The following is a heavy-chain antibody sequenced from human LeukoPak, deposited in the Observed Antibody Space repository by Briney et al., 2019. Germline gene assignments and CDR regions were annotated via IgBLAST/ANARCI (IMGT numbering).Heavy chain of an antibody. Sequence: PGRSLRLSCAASGFTFDDYVMPWVRHAPGKGLEWVSGISWNSGSIGYADSVKGRFTISRDNAKNSLYLQMNSLRAEDTALYYCAKGSGYSYGYVLYWGQGTLVTVSS. J-gene: IGHJ4*02. V-gene: IGHV3-9*01. CDR2: ISWNSGSI. D-gene: IGHD5-18*01. CDR1: GFTFDDYV. CDR3: AKGSGYSYGYVLY.